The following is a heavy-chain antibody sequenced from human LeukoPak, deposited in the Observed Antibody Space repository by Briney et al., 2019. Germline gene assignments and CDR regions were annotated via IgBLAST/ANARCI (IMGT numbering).Heavy chain of an antibody. V-gene: IGHV1-69*13. CDR3: ARDLYGYNPAGAFDI. J-gene: IGHJ3*02. CDR1: GGTFSSYA. Sequence: SVKVSCKASGGTFSSYAISWVRQAPGQGLEWMGGIIPIFGTANYAQKFQGRITITADESTSTAYMELSSLRSEDTAVYYCARDLYGYNPAGAFDIWGQGTMVTVSS. D-gene: IGHD5-24*01. CDR2: IIPIFGTA.